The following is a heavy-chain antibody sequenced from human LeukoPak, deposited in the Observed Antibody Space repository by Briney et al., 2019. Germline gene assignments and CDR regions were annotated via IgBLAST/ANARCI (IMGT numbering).Heavy chain of an antibody. J-gene: IGHJ4*02. Sequence: PGGSLRLSCAASGFTFSSYSMNWVRQAPGKGLEWVSSISSSSSYIYHADSVKGRFTISRDNAKNSLYLQMNSLRAEDTAVYYCAGAAALDYWGQGTLVTVSS. CDR3: AGAAALDY. D-gene: IGHD6-13*01. CDR2: ISSSSSYI. CDR1: GFTFSSYS. V-gene: IGHV3-21*01.